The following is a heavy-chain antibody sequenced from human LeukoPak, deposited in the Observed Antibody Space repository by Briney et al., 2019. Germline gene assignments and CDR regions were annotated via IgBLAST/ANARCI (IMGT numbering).Heavy chain of an antibody. D-gene: IGHD3-22*01. CDR2: TSYDGSKK. V-gene: IGHV3-30*18. CDR1: GFTFSSYN. Sequence: GRSLRLSCAASGFTFSSYNMQWVRQAPGKGLEWVAGTSYDGSKKFYADSVKGRFTISRDNSQNTLFLQMNSLRPEDTAVYYCAKPRGLDYYDSSVILVYWGQGTLVTVSS. J-gene: IGHJ4*02. CDR3: AKPRGLDYYDSSVILVY.